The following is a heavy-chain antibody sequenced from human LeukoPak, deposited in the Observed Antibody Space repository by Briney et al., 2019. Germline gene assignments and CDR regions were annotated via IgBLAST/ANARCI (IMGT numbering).Heavy chain of an antibody. CDR3: ARFGDYYDSSGYYLATDAFDI. CDR1: GFTFISYS. Sequence: PGGSLRLSCSASGFTFISYSINWVRQAPGKGLEWVSSISSSISYIYYADSVKGRFTISRDNAKNSLYLQMNSLRAEDTAVYYCARFGDYYDSSGYYLATDAFDIWGQGTMVTVSS. D-gene: IGHD3-22*01. V-gene: IGHV3-21*01. J-gene: IGHJ3*02. CDR2: ISSSISYI.